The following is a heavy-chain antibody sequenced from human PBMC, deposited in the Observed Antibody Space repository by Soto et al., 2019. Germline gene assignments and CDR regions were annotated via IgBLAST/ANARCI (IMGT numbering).Heavy chain of an antibody. J-gene: IGHJ4*02. CDR3: ARGYWVQGYGAGTYFDY. V-gene: IGHV3-66*01. Sequence: EVQLVESGGGVVQPGGSLRLSCAASGLSVGNNYMSGVRQAPGKGLEWVSVIYSGSTTHYADSVKGRFSISRDSSRNTVYLQMNSLRVEDTAVYHCARGYWVQGYGAGTYFDYWGQGTLVTVSS. CDR1: GLSVGNNY. CDR2: IYSGSTT. D-gene: IGHD3-10*01.